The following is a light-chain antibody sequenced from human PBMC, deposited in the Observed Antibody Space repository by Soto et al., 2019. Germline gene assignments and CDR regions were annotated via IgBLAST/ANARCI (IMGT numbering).Light chain of an antibody. CDR1: QTISSW. Sequence: DIQMTQPPSTLSGSVGDRVTITCRASQTISSWLAWYQQKPGKAPKLLIYKASTLKSGVPSRFSGSGSGTEFTVTISSLQPDDFATYCCQRYNSYSEAFGQGTKV. CDR2: KAS. J-gene: IGKJ1*01. V-gene: IGKV1-5*03. CDR3: QRYNSYSEA.